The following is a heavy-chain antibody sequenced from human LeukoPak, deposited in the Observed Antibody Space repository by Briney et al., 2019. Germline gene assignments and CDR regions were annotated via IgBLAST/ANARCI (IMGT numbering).Heavy chain of an antibody. CDR3: ARDRQEGPYCGGDCYSRARLIDL. V-gene: IGHV4-34*01. CDR2: INHSGIT. Sequence: SETLSLTCAVYGGSFSGYYWSWIRQPPGKGLEWIGEINHSGITNYNPSLRSRVTISLDRPKKQFSLKLSSVTAADTAVYYCARDRQEGPYCGGDCYSRARLIDLWGRGTLVTVSS. J-gene: IGHJ2*01. CDR1: GGSFSGYY. D-gene: IGHD2-21*01.